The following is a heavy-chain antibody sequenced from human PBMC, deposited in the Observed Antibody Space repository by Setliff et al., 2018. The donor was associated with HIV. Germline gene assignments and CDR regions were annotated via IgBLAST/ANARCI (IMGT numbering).Heavy chain of an antibody. D-gene: IGHD3-3*01. V-gene: IGHV4-34*01. J-gene: IGHJ6*03. CDR3: ARDRVHNPSYNFWSGPTNYYYYMDV. Sequence: PSETLSLTCAVYGGSFTAYYWTWIRQPPGKGLEWIGEIHHGGSTNYNPSLKSRVTMSLDTSKSQFSLKLSSVTAADTAVYYCARDRVHNPSYNFWSGPTNYYYYMDVWGKGTTVTVSS. CDR1: GGSFTAYY. CDR2: IHHGGST.